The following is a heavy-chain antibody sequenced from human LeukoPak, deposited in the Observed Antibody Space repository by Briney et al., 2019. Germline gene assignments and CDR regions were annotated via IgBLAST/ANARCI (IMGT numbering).Heavy chain of an antibody. D-gene: IGHD1-26*01. J-gene: IGHJ6*03. CDR2: INPNSGGT. CDR1: GYTFTGCY. V-gene: IGHV1-2*02. CDR3: ARGGTYLYYYYYYMDV. Sequence: GASVKVSCKASGYTFTGCYMHWVRQAPGQGLEWMGWINPNSGGTNYAQKFQGRVTMTRDTSISTAYMELSRLRSDDTAVYYCARGGTYLYYYYYYMDVWGKGTTVTVSS.